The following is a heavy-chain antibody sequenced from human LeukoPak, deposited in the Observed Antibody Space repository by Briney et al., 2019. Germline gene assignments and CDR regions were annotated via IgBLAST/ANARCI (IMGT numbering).Heavy chain of an antibody. J-gene: IGHJ4*02. D-gene: IGHD3-9*01. V-gene: IGHV4-59*12. CDR1: GVSIFSSY. CDR2: VHYSGST. CDR3: ATGRSIRYFDY. Sequence: SETLSLTCTVSGVSIFSSYWNWVRQPPGKVLEWIGYVHYSGSTNYHPSLESRVTISVDTSKSQFSLKLSSATAADTAVYYCATGRSIRYFDYWGQGTLLTVSS.